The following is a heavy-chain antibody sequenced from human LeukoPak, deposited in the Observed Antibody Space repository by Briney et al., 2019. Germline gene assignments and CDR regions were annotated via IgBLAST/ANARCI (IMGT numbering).Heavy chain of an antibody. Sequence: GGSLRLSCAASGFTFXSXXXSXVXQAPGXXLEWVGNIKQDGSEKYYVDSVKGRFTISRDNAKNSLYLQMNSLRAEDTAVYYCARVSAYFDYWGQGTLVTVSS. CDR3: ARVSAYFDY. CDR1: GFTFXSXX. D-gene: IGHD2-2*01. CDR2: IKQDGSEK. J-gene: IGHJ4*02. V-gene: IGHV3-7*04.